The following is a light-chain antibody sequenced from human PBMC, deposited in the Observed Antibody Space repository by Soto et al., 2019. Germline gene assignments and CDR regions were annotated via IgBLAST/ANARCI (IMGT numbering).Light chain of an antibody. V-gene: IGLV1-40*01. Sequence: QAVVTQPPSVSGAPGQRITISCTGSSSNIGAGYDVHWYQQLPGTAPKLLIYGNSNRPSGVPDRFSGSKSGTSASLAITGLQAEDEADYYCQSYDSSLSGSNEVVFGGGTKLTVL. CDR2: GNS. CDR1: SSNIGAGYD. J-gene: IGLJ2*01. CDR3: QSYDSSLSGSNEVV.